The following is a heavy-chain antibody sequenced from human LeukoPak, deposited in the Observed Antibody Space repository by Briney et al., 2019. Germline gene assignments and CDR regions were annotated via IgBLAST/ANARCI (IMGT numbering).Heavy chain of an antibody. CDR3: TRTGKFGESLAFDY. CDR1: GFTFGDYA. V-gene: IGHV3-49*04. D-gene: IGHD3-10*01. CDR2: IRTKGYGGTT. Sequence: GGSLRLSCTASGFTFGDYAMSWVRQAPGKGLEWVGFIRTKGYGGTTDYAASVKGRLTISRDDSKSIVYLKMNSLKTEDTAVYYCTRTGKFGESLAFDYWGQGTLVTVSS. J-gene: IGHJ4*02.